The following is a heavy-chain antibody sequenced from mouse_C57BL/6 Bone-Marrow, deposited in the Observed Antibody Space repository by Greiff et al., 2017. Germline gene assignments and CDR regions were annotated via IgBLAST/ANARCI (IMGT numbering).Heavy chain of an antibody. J-gene: IGHJ3*01. CDR1: GYTFTSYW. CDR2: IDPSDSYT. D-gene: IGHD1-3*01. V-gene: IGHV1-59*01. CDR3: GGGIYNYEFAY. Sequence: VQLQQPGAELVRPGTSVKLSCKASGYTFTSYWMHWVKQRPGQGLEWIGVIDPSDSYTNYNQKFKGKATLTVDTSSSPAYMQLSSLTSEDSAVYYCGGGIYNYEFAYWGQGTLVTVSA.